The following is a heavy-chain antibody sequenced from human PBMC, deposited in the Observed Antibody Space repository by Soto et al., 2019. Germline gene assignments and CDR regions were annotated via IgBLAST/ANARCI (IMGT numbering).Heavy chain of an antibody. CDR2: ISGYIGNT. D-gene: IGHD6-19*01. J-gene: IGHJ4*02. Sequence: QVQLVQSGAEVKKPGASVKVSCKASGYTFSSYGISWVRQAPGQGLEWMGWISGYIGNTDYAQSLQGRVTMTTDTFTNTAYMELRSLRSDDTAVYYCARARGQWLVTTEYDCWGQGTRVTVSS. CDR3: ARARGQWLVTTEYDC. CDR1: GYTFSSYG. V-gene: IGHV1-18*01.